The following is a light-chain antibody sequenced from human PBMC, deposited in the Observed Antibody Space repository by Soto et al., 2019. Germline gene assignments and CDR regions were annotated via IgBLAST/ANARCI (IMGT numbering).Light chain of an antibody. V-gene: IGKV1-33*01. CDR3: QQCEIVPRT. J-gene: IGKJ4*01. Sequence: DIQMTQSPSFLPASVGDRVTITCQASEDINNFLNWYQQKPGKAPMVLIYDASILQPGVSSRFNGSGSGTDFTLTITHLQPEDSGTYFCQQCEIVPRTFGGGIKVE. CDR2: DAS. CDR1: EDINNF.